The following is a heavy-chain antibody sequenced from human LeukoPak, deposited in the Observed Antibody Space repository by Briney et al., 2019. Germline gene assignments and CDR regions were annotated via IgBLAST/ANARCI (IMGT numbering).Heavy chain of an antibody. J-gene: IGHJ4*02. Sequence: GESLRLSCAASGFTFASYGMAWVRQAPGKGLEWVSNIRNTGTHTHYADSVKGRFTISRDNSKNTLFLQMNSLRAEDTALYYCALQLWNGDSWGQGTRVIVSS. CDR1: GFTFASYG. CDR3: ALQLWNGDS. D-gene: IGHD2-21*01. V-gene: IGHV3-23*01. CDR2: IRNTGTHT.